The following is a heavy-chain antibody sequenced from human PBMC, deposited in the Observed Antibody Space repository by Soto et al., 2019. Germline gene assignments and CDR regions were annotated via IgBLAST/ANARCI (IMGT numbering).Heavy chain of an antibody. Sequence: QVQLQQSGPGLVKPSGTLSLTCAVSIGSITSTNWWTWVRQPPGKELEWLGEIYHTGSTNYNPSLKNRVXXSXDXXKNQLSLRLFSVTAADTAVYYCGAHAGATYGPLDYWGRGTLVTVSS. CDR2: IYHTGST. J-gene: IGHJ4*02. D-gene: IGHD4-17*01. CDR1: IGSITSTNW. CDR3: GAHAGATYGPLDY. V-gene: IGHV4-4*02.